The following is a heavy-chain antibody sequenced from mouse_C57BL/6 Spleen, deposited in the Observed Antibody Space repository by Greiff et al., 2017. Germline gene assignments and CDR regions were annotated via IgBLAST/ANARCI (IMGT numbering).Heavy chain of an antibody. J-gene: IGHJ4*01. CDR2: INYDGSST. CDR1: GFTFSDYY. D-gene: IGHD1-1*01. Sequence: EVQRVESEGGLVQPGSSMKLSCTASGFTFSDYYMAWVRQVPEKGLEWVANINYDGSSTYYLDSLKSRFIISRDNAKNILYLQMSSLKSEDTATYYCARGAIYYYGSSYYAMDYWGQGTSVTVSS. CDR3: ARGAIYYYGSSYYAMDY. V-gene: IGHV5-16*01.